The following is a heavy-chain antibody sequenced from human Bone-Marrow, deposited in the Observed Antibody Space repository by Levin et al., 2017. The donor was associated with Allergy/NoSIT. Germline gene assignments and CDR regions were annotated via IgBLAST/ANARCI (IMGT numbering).Heavy chain of an antibody. J-gene: IGHJ4*02. D-gene: IGHD5-24*01. CDR2: IDYTGYT. CDR1: GGSISSADSY. V-gene: IGHV4-30-4*01. Sequence: KSSETLSLTCSVSGGSISSADSYWNWIRQPPGQGLEWIGYIDYTGYTYDNPSLKSRLTISADTSKNQFSLKLTSVTAADTAVYYCARRLDGRWYFDNWGQGALVTVSS. CDR3: ARRLDGRWYFDN.